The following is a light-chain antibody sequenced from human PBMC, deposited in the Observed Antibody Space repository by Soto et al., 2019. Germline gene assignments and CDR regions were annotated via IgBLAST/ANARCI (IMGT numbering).Light chain of an antibody. CDR1: QSISSN. J-gene: IGKJ2*01. Sequence: EIVMTQSPATLSVSPGERATLSCRASQSISSNLAWFQHKPGQAPRLLIYGASTRATGIPARFSGSGSGTEFTLTISSLQSEDFTFYYCQQYKNWPPYTFGQGTKVDIK. V-gene: IGKV3-15*01. CDR3: QQYKNWPPYT. CDR2: GAS.